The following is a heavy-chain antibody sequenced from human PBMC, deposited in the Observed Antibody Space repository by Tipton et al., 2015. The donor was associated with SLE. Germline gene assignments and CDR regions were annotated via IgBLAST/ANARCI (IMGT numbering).Heavy chain of an antibody. J-gene: IGHJ6*03. CDR1: GGSFSGYY. CDR3: ARVRPPLGIFGVVKGTDSYYRAG. D-gene: IGHD3-3*01. CDR2: INHSGST. Sequence: TLSLTCAVYGGSFSGYYWSWIRQPPGNGLEWIGEINHSGSTNYNPSLESRVTISVDTSKNQFSLKLSSVTAADTAVYYCARVRPPLGIFGVVKGTDSYYRAGGGKGTRVTVS. V-gene: IGHV4-34*01.